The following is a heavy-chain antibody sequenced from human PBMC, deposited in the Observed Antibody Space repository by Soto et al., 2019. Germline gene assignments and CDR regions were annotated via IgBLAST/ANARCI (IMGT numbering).Heavy chain of an antibody. CDR2: ISHLENT. D-gene: IGHD5-12*01. Sequence: PSETLSLTCTVSVASSSYGGFSWSWIRQSPGKGLEWIGYISHLENTYFHPSFKSRLTMSIDRSRNQFSLNLSSVTAADRAVYYCVRGGGYDPFDYWGQGVLVTVSS. CDR3: VRGGGYDPFDY. CDR1: VASSSYGGFS. J-gene: IGHJ4*02. V-gene: IGHV4-30-2*06.